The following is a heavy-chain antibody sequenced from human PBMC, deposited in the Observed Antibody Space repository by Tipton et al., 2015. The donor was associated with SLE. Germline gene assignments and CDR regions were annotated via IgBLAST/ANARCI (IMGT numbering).Heavy chain of an antibody. CDR1: GFTFSSYS. V-gene: IGHV3-21*01. Sequence: SLRLSCAASGFTFSSYSMNWVRQAPGKGLEWVSSISSSSSYIYYADSVKGRFTISRDNAKNSLYLQMNSLRAEDTAVYYCARATDYGGNPVGYWGQGTLVTVSS. D-gene: IGHD4-23*01. CDR2: ISSSSSYI. CDR3: ARATDYGGNPVGY. J-gene: IGHJ4*02.